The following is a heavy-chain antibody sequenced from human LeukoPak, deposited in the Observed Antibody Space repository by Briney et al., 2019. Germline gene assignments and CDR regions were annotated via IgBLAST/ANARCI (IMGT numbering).Heavy chain of an antibody. D-gene: IGHD4-17*01. CDR1: GFTFSSYS. CDR3: ARVMLYGESALDY. CDR2: ISSSSSYI. J-gene: IGHJ4*02. Sequence: DPGGSLRLSCAASGFTFSSYSMNWVRQAPGKGLEWVSSISSSSSYIYYADSVKGRFTISRDNAKNSLYLQMNSLRAEDTAVYYCARVMLYGESALDYWGQGSLVTVSS. V-gene: IGHV3-21*01.